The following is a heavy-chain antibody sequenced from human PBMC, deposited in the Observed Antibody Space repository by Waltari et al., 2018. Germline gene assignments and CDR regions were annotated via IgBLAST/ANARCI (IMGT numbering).Heavy chain of an antibody. CDR2: FDPEECET. D-gene: IGHD5-12*01. CDR1: GYTLTELS. CDR3: ATVEWLRLRGYNWFDP. V-gene: IGHV1-24*01. Sequence: QVQLVQSGAEVKKPGASVKVSCKVSGYTLTELSMHWVRQAPGKGLEWMGGFDPEECETIYAQKVQGRVTMTEDTSTDTAYMELSSLRSEDTAVYYCATVEWLRLRGYNWFDPWGQGTLVTVSS. J-gene: IGHJ5*02.